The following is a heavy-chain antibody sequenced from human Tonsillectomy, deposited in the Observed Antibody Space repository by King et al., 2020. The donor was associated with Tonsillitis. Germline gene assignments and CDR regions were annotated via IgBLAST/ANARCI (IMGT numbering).Heavy chain of an antibody. V-gene: IGHV4-4*07. CDR1: GGSINNYY. D-gene: IGHD3-3*01. CDR3: AGDDFLSGYPYYFDY. CDR2: FYTSGST. Sequence: QLQESGPGLVKPSETLSLTCTVSGGSINNYYWSWIRQPAGKGLEWSGRFYTSGSTNYNPSLKSRVTMSVDTSKNHFSLKLSTVTAADTAVYYCAGDDFLSGYPYYFDYWGQGTLFTVSS. J-gene: IGHJ4*02.